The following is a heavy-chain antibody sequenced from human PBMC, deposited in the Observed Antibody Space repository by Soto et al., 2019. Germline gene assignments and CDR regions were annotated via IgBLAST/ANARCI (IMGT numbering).Heavy chain of an antibody. CDR1: GGTFSSYA. J-gene: IGHJ6*02. CDR2: IIPIFGTA. V-gene: IGHV1-69*01. D-gene: IGHD2-8*01. CDR3: ARIHRPEWAPTGGLIYYYYYGMDV. Sequence: QVQLVQSGAEVKKPGSSVKVSCKASGGTFSSYAISWVRQAPGQGLEWMGGIIPIFGTANYAQKFQGRVTITADESTSTAYMELSSLRSEDTAVYYCARIHRPEWAPTGGLIYYYYYGMDVWGQGTTVTVSS.